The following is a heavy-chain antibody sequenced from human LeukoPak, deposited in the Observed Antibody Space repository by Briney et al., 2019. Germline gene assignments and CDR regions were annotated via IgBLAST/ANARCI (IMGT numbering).Heavy chain of an antibody. CDR1: GGSIISYY. V-gene: IGHV4-59*01. CDR3: ARSFRKVVVAATGYNWFDP. Sequence: PPQTLSLTWTVSGGSIISYYWSWIRQPPGKGLEWIGYIYYSGSTNYNPSLKSRVTISVDTSKNQFSLKLSSVTAADTAVYYCARSFRKVVVAATGYNWFDPWGQGTLVTVSS. CDR2: IYYSGST. J-gene: IGHJ5*02. D-gene: IGHD2-15*01.